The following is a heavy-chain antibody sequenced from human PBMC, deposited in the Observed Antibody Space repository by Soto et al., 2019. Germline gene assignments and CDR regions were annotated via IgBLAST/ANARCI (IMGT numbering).Heavy chain of an antibody. D-gene: IGHD2-2*02. V-gene: IGHV4-31*03. CDR3: ASSTRLGYCSSTSCYTGNKVDAFDI. J-gene: IGHJ3*02. Sequence: QVQLQESGPGLVKPSQTLSLTCTVSGGSISSGGYYWSWIRQHPGKGLEWIGYIYYSGSTYYNPSLKSRVTISVDTSKNQFSLKLSSVTAADTAVYYCASSTRLGYCSSTSCYTGNKVDAFDIWGQGTMVTVSS. CDR1: GGSISSGGYY. CDR2: IYYSGST.